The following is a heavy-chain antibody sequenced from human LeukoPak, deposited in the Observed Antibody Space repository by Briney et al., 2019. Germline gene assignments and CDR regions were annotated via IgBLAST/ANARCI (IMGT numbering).Heavy chain of an antibody. V-gene: IGHV1-69*06. J-gene: IGHJ6*02. CDR2: IIPIFRTT. D-gene: IGHD3-22*01. CDR1: AGTFSSSA. Sequence: SVRVSCKASAGTFSSSAISWVRQAPGQGLEWMGGIIPIFRTTDYAQRFQGGVTIIADKSTSTAYMELSSLTFEDTAVYYCARGGYDSSDSYPFHYYYSMDVWGQGTTVIVSS. CDR3: ARGGYDSSDSYPFHYYYSMDV.